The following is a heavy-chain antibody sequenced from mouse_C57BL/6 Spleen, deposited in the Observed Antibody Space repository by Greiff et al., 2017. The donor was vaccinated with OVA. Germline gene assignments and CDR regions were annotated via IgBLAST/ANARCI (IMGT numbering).Heavy chain of an antibody. CDR3: TRDRTTVVADYFDY. J-gene: IGHJ2*01. V-gene: IGHV5-9-1*02. CDR1: GFTFSSYA. CDR2: ISSGGDYI. Sequence: EVQLVESGEGLVKPGGSLKLSCAASGFTFSSYAMSWVRQTPEKRLEWVAYISSGGDYIYYADTVKGRFTISRDNARNTLYLQMSSLKSEDTAMYYCTRDRTTVVADYFDYWGQGTTLTVSS. D-gene: IGHD1-1*01.